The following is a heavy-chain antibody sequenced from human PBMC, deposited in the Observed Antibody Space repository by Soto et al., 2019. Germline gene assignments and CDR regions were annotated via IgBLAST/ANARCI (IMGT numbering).Heavy chain of an antibody. V-gene: IGHV1-2*02. CDR2: INPATGAA. J-gene: IGHJ3*02. Sequence: QLHLVQSGAVVKKPGASVTVSCSASGYPVTAYYMHWVRQAPGRGLEWMGGINPATGAAKYTQTFQGRVTKAREPSPSTVLTEMRGPTPGDPAVCYWVRRGGVGVAGSAAFDMWGQGTLVTVSS. CDR3: VRRGGVGVAGSAAFDM. CDR1: GYPVTAYY. D-gene: IGHD3-3*01.